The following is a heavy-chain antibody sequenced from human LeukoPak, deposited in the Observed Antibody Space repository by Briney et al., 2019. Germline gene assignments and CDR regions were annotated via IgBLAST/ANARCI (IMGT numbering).Heavy chain of an antibody. D-gene: IGHD7-27*01. J-gene: IGHJ4*02. CDR1: GVSIRSHY. CDR2: IYYSGST. V-gene: IGHV4-59*11. CDR3: ARDGEGDEGWDY. Sequence: SETLSLTCTVSGVSIRSHYWSWIRQPPGKGLEWIGYIYYSGSTNYNPSLKSRVTISVDTSKNHFSLNLSSVTAADTAVYYCARDGEGDEGWDYWGQGTLVTVSS.